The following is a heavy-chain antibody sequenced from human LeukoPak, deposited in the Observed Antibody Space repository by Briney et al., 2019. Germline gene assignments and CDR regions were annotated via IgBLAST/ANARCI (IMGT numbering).Heavy chain of an antibody. D-gene: IGHD3-22*01. CDR3: ARDRYDSSGHFDAEPRNWFDP. CDR2: IWYDGSNK. V-gene: IGHV3-33*01. Sequence: GGSLRLSCAASGFTFSSYGMHWVRQAPGKGLEWVAVIWYDGSNKYYADSVKGRFTISRDNSKNTLYLQMNSLRAEDTAVYYCARDRYDSSGHFDAEPRNWFDPWGQGTLVTVSS. CDR1: GFTFSSYG. J-gene: IGHJ5*02.